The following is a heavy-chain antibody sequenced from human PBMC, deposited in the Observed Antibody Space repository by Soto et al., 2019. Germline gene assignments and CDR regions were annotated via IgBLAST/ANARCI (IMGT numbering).Heavy chain of an antibody. Sequence: QVQLVQSGAEVKKPGSSVKVSCKASGGIFSTYAISWLRQAPGQGLEWMGGIIPIFGTPNYAQRFQGRVTITADETTTTSYMELSRLKSEHTAVYYCARDRDDYGSGNYYNRIDFWGQGTLVTLSS. CDR3: ARDRDDYGSGNYYNRIDF. D-gene: IGHD3-10*01. CDR1: GGIFSTYA. CDR2: IIPIFGTP. V-gene: IGHV1-69*01. J-gene: IGHJ4*02.